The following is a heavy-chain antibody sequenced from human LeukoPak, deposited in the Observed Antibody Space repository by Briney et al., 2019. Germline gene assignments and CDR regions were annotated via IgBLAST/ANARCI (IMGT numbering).Heavy chain of an antibody. CDR1: GFTFISSA. J-gene: IGHJ4*02. CDR2: ISGSGDYT. V-gene: IGHV3-21*01. CDR3: ASDNGNMPAAIFTHFFDY. Sequence: PGGSLRLSCAASGFTFISSAMTWVRQAPGKGLEWVSSISGSGDYTYYVDSVKGRFTISRDNAKNPLYLQMNSLRAEDTAVYYCASDNGNMPAAIFTHFFDYWGQGTLVTVSS. D-gene: IGHD2-2*02.